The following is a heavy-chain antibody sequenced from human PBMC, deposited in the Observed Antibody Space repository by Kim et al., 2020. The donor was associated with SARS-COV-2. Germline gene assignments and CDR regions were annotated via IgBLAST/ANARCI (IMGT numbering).Heavy chain of an antibody. V-gene: IGHV4-31*03. CDR3: ARDPPTWLCSGGSCTRGAFDI. J-gene: IGHJ3*02. CDR1: GGSISSGGYY. CDR2: IYYSGST. D-gene: IGHD2-15*01. Sequence: SETLSLTCTVSGGSISSGGYYWSWIRQHPGKGLEWIGYIYYSGSTYYNPSLKSRVTISVDTSKNQFSLKLSSVTAADTAVYYCARDPPTWLCSGGSCTRGAFDIWGQGTMVTVSS.